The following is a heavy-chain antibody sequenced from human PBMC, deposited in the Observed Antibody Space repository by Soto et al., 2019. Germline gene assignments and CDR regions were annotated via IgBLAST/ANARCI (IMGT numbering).Heavy chain of an antibody. D-gene: IGHD1-26*01. CDR1: GFTFSSYS. CDR3: GRDRSTSNTPFDY. CDR2: ISSSGNTI. J-gene: IGHJ4*02. Sequence: PGGSLRLSCATSGFTFSSYSMNWVRQAPGKGLEWVSYISSSGNTIYYADSVKGRFTISRDKAKNSLYLQMNSLRDEDTAVYYCGRDRSTSNTPFDYGGRETLVTVSS. V-gene: IGHV3-48*02.